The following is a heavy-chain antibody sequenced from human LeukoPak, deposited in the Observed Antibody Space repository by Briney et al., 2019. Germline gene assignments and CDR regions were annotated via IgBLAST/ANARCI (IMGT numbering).Heavy chain of an antibody. Sequence: GGSLRLSCAASGFTVSSNYMSWVRQAPGKGLEWVSVIYSGGSTYYADSVKGRFTISRDNSKNTLYLQMNSLRAEDTAVYYCARVGSWGGDDAFDICGQGTMVTVSS. D-gene: IGHD3-10*01. CDR1: GFTVSSNY. V-gene: IGHV3-53*01. J-gene: IGHJ3*02. CDR3: ARVGSWGGDDAFDI. CDR2: IYSGGST.